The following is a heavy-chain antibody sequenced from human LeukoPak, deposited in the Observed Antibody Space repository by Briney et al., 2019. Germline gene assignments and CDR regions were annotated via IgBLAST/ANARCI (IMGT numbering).Heavy chain of an antibody. CDR1: GYSFTSYW. D-gene: IGHD2-15*01. Sequence: GESLKISCKGSGYSFTSYWISWVRQMPGKGLEWMGRIDPSDSYTNYSPSFQGHVTISADKSISTAYLQWSSLKASDTAMYYCATLPGYCSGGSCYPRFDPWGQGTPVTVSS. J-gene: IGHJ5*02. V-gene: IGHV5-10-1*01. CDR2: IDPSDSYT. CDR3: ATLPGYCSGGSCYPRFDP.